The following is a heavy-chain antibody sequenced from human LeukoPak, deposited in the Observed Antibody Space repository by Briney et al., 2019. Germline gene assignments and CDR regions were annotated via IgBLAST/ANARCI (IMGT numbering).Heavy chain of an antibody. Sequence: GSVTVSCKASGYTFSSDDINWGRQAPGQGLEWMGWMNRNSGNTDYAQKVQGRVTMTRKTYKRTAYMEVSSLRSAERAGYYCARCRAYDFWSGYNYYYYMDVCCKGTTVTAAS. CDR3: ARCRAYDFWSGYNYYYYMDV. CDR2: MNRNSGNT. J-gene: IGHJ6*03. CDR1: GYTFSSDD. D-gene: IGHD3-3*01. V-gene: IGHV1-8*01.